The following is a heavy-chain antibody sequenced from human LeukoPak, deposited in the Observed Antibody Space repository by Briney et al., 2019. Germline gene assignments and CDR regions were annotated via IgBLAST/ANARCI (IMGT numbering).Heavy chain of an antibody. V-gene: IGHV3-30*02. Sequence: PGGSLRLSCAASGFTFSSYGMHWVRQAPGKGLEWVAFIRYDGSNKYYADSVKGRFTISRDNSKNTLYLQMNSLRAEDTAVYYCGLSVVVVPAAMLDYWGQGTLVTVSS. CDR1: GFTFSSYG. J-gene: IGHJ4*02. CDR3: GLSVVVVPAAMLDY. CDR2: IRYDGSNK. D-gene: IGHD2-2*01.